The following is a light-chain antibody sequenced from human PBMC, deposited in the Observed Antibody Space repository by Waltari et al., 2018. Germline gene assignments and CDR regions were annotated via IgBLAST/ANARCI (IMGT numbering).Light chain of an antibody. Sequence: DIVLTQSPATLSLSPGERATLSCRASQSVANYLAWYQQKPGQAPRLLIYDVSNRATDIPARFSGSGFATDFTLTISDLKPGDIAVYYCQQRNKWPVTFGGGTKVEIK. V-gene: IGKV3-11*01. CDR2: DVS. CDR1: QSVANY. J-gene: IGKJ4*01. CDR3: QQRNKWPVT.